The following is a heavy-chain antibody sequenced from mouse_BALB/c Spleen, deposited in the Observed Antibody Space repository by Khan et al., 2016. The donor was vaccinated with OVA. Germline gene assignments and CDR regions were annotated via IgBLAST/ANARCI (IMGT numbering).Heavy chain of an antibody. CDR1: GFNIKDTY. CDR3: ATHYGNPFPY. J-gene: IGHJ3*01. D-gene: IGHD2-1*01. Sequence: VQLQQSGAELVRPGASVKLSCTAAGFNIKDTYMHWVKQRPEQGLEWIGRIDPSNGATKYDPKLQNKATIPTNTSSHPAYLQLSSLTSEDTAVYYCATHYGNPFPYWGQGTLVTVSA. CDR2: IDPSNGAT. V-gene: IGHV14-3*02.